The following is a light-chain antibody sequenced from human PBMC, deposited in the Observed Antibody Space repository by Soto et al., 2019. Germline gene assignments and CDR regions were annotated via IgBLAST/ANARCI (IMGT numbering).Light chain of an antibody. CDR3: QQYGRLPKT. CDR2: DAS. CDR1: QSVSSSY. J-gene: IGKJ1*01. V-gene: IGKV3-20*01. Sequence: ESVLTQSPGTLSLSPGERATLSCRASQSVSSSYLAWYQQRPGQAPRLLIYDASSRATGIPDRFGGSGSGTDFTLTISRLEPEDFAVYYCQQYGRLPKTFGQGTKVDIK.